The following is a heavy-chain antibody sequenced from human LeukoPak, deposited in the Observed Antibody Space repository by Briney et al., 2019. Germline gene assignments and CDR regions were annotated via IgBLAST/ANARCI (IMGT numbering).Heavy chain of an antibody. D-gene: IGHD2-2*01. CDR3: TRPESSSSLACDH. V-gene: IGHV3-74*01. CDR1: EVTFSISR. J-gene: IGHJ4*02. CDR2: INSDGSTT. Sequence: GGFLRLSCSAAEVTFSISRMHWVRQAPWKGLVWVSRINSDGSTTNYADSVKGRFIISRDNAKNTLYLQMNSLRAEDTAVYYCTRPESSSSLACDHWGQGTLVTVSS.